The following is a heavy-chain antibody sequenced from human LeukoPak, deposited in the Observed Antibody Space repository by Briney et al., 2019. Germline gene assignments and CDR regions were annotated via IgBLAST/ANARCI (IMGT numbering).Heavy chain of an antibody. Sequence: PGGSLRLSCAASGFTFSSYSMNWVRQAPGKGLEWVSYISSSSSTIYYADSVKGRFTISRDNAKHSLYLQMNSLRAEDTAVYYCARIGYDSSGYSDYWGQGTLVTVSS. CDR2: ISSSSSTI. CDR3: ARIGYDSSGYSDY. V-gene: IGHV3-48*01. D-gene: IGHD3-22*01. J-gene: IGHJ4*02. CDR1: GFTFSSYS.